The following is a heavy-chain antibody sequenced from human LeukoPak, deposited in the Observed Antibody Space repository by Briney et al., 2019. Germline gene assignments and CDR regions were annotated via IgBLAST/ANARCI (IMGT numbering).Heavy chain of an antibody. V-gene: IGHV3-21*01. Sequence: PGGSLRLSCAASGFTFSSYSMNWVRQAPGKGLEWVSSISSSSSYIYYADSVKGRFTISRDNAKNSLYLQMNSLRAEDTAVYYCARAIGYCSSTSCLTYFDYWGQGTLVTVSS. J-gene: IGHJ4*02. D-gene: IGHD2-2*01. CDR2: ISSSSSYI. CDR3: ARAIGYCSSTSCLTYFDY. CDR1: GFTFSSYS.